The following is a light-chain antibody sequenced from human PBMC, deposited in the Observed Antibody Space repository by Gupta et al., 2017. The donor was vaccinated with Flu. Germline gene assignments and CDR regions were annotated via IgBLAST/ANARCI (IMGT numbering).Light chain of an antibody. J-gene: IGKJ1*01. CDR2: AAS. Sequence: DIQMTQSPFSLSASVGDRVTITCRASQSISSHVNWYQQKPGRAPSLLIFAASSLQTGVPSRFSGSGSGTDFTLAISSLQPEDFATYYCQQSYNTPRTFGQGTKVEIK. CDR1: QSISSH. V-gene: IGKV1-39*01. CDR3: QQSYNTPRT.